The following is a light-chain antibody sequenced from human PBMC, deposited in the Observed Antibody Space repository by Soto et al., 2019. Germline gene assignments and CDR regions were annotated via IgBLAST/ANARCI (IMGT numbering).Light chain of an antibody. CDR1: QSVSSSY. CDR2: GAS. V-gene: IGKV3-20*01. CDR3: QQYGSSPT. Sequence: EIVLTQSPGTLSLSPGERATLSCRAGQSVSSSYLAWYQQKPGQAPRLLIYGASSRATGIPDRFSGSGSGTDFTLTISKLEPEDSAVYYCQQYGSSPTFGQGTKVDIK. J-gene: IGKJ1*01.